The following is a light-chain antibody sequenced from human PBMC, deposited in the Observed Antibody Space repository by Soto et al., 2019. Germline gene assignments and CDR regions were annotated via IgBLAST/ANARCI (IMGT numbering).Light chain of an antibody. Sequence: QSVLTQSPSASASLGASVKLTCTLSSGHSRYAIAWHQQQPEKGPRYLMKLNSDGSHSKGDGIPDRFSGSSSGAERYLTISSLQSEDEADYYCQPWGTGIHVVFGGGTKVTVL. CDR1: SGHSRYA. J-gene: IGLJ2*01. CDR3: QPWGTGIHVV. CDR2: LNSDGSH. V-gene: IGLV4-69*01.